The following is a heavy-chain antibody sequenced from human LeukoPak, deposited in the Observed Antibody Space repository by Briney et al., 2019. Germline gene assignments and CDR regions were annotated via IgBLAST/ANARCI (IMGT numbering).Heavy chain of an antibody. J-gene: IGHJ4*02. D-gene: IGHD1-26*01. CDR1: GYTFTNYG. V-gene: IGHV1-2*02. Sequence: ASVKVSCKASGYTFTNYGISWVRQAPGQGLEWMGWINPNSGGTNYAQKFQGRATMTRDTSISTAYMDLSRLRSDDTAVYYCARGSIVGATFDYFDYWGQGTLVTVSS. CDR2: INPNSGGT. CDR3: ARGSIVGATFDYFDY.